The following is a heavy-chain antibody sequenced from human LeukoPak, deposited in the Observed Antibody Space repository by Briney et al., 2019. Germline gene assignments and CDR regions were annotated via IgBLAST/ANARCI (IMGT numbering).Heavy chain of an antibody. Sequence: SETLSLTCAVSGYSISSGYYWGWIRQPPGKGLQWIGSCYYSGSTFYSPSLKSRVTISVDTSKKQFSLKLSSVTAADTAVYYCARHVSGVDYFDYWGQGTLVTVSS. J-gene: IGHJ4*02. CDR2: CYYSGST. V-gene: IGHV4-38-2*01. D-gene: IGHD3-10*01. CDR1: GYSISSGYY. CDR3: ARHVSGVDYFDY.